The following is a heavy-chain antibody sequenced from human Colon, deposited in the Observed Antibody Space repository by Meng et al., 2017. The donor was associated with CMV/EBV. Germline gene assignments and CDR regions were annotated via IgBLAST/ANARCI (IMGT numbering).Heavy chain of an antibody. CDR3: DGIDY. CDR1: GFAFGTFA. D-gene: IGHD5-24*01. Sequence: GESLKISCEASGFAFGTFAMSWARQAPGKGLEWVSTISDIAHRTHYADSVRGRFTISRDNSKNTLYLQRNNLRADDTAVYYCDGIDYWGQGTLVTVSS. CDR2: ISDIAHRT. V-gene: IGHV3-23*01. J-gene: IGHJ4*02.